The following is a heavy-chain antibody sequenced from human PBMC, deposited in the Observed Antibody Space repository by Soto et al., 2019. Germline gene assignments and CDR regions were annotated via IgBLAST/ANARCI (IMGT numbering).Heavy chain of an antibody. V-gene: IGHV1-69*06. J-gene: IGHJ5*02. CDR1: GGTFSSYA. CDR2: IIPIFGTA. D-gene: IGHD1-26*01. Sequence: SVKVSCKASGGTFSSYAISSVRQAPGQGLEWMGGIIPIFGTANYAQKFQGRVTITADKSTSTAYMELSSLRSEDTAVYYCARDRSGLSGSYSGNWFDPWGQGTLVTVSS. CDR3: ARDRSGLSGSYSGNWFDP.